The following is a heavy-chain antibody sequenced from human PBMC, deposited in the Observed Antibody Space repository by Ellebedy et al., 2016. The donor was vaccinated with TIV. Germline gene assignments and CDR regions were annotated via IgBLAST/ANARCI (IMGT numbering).Heavy chain of an antibody. V-gene: IGHV1-2*02. CDR1: GYTFTGYY. D-gene: IGHD5-18*01. CDR3: AREGYRYGSFDY. Sequence: AASVKVSCKASGYTFTGYYIHWVRRAPGQGLEGLGWINPNSGGTNYAQGFQGRVTMTRDTSISTAYMELSRLRYDDTAVYYCAREGYRYGSFDYWGQGTLVTVSS. J-gene: IGHJ4*02. CDR2: INPNSGGT.